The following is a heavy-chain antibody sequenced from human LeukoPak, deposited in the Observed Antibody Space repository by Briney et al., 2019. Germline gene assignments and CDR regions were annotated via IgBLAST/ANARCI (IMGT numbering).Heavy chain of an antibody. CDR1: GYTFTSYG. J-gene: IGHJ5*02. D-gene: IGHD3-22*01. V-gene: IGHV1-18*01. CDR2: ISPYNGNT. CDR3: ARVPMIVYNWFDP. Sequence: ASVKVSCKASGYTFTSYGIIWVRQAPGQGLEWMGWISPYNGNTNYAQKFQGRVTMTTDTSTSTAYMELRSLRSDDTAVYYCARVPMIVYNWFDPWGQGTLVTVSS.